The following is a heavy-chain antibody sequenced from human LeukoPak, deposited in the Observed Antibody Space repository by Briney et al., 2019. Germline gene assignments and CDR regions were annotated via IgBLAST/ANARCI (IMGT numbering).Heavy chain of an antibody. CDR2: IYYSGST. Sequence: SETLSLTCTVSGGSISSSSDYWGWIRQPPGKGLEWIGSIYYSGSTYYNPSLKSRVTISVDTSKNQFSLKLSSVTAADTAVYYYARDYYDSSLTYFDYCGQGTLVTVSS. CDR1: GGSISSSSDY. V-gene: IGHV4-39*02. CDR3: ARDYYDSSLTYFDY. D-gene: IGHD3-22*01. J-gene: IGHJ4*02.